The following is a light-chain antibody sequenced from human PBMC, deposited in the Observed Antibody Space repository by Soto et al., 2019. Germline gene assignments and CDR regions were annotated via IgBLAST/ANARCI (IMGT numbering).Light chain of an antibody. CDR2: GAS. Sequence: EMVMTQSPATLSVSPGERATLSCRASQSVSGNLAWYQQKPGQAPRLLIYGASTRATGIPARFSGSGSGTEFTLTISSLQSVDFAVYYCQQYNNWLITFGQGTRLEIK. CDR1: QSVSGN. V-gene: IGKV3-15*01. J-gene: IGKJ5*01. CDR3: QQYNNWLIT.